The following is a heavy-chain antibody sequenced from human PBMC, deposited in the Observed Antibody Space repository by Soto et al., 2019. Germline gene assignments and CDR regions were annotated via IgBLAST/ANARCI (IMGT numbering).Heavy chain of an antibody. V-gene: IGHV4-34*01. D-gene: IGHD2-2*01. J-gene: IGHJ4*02. CDR2: IKHSGST. CDR1: GGSFSGYY. Sequence: KASETLSLTCAVYGGSFSGYYWSWIRQPPGKGLEWIGEIKHSGSTNYNPSLKSRVTISVDTSKNQFSLKLSSVTAADTAVYYCTRYCSSTSCYSDFLDYWGQGTLVTVSS. CDR3: TRYCSSTSCYSDFLDY.